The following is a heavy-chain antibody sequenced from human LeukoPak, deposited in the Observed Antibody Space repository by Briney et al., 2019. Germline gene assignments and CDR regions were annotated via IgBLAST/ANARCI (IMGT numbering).Heavy chain of an antibody. V-gene: IGHV1-2*02. CDR3: ASPSGYDSYFDY. Sequence: ASVKVSCKASGYTFTGYYMHWVRQAPGQGLEWMGWINPNSGGTNYAQKFQGGVTMTRDTSISTAYMELSRLRSDDTAVYYCASPSGYDSYFDYWGQGTLVTVSS. D-gene: IGHD5-12*01. CDR2: INPNSGGT. CDR1: GYTFTGYY. J-gene: IGHJ4*02.